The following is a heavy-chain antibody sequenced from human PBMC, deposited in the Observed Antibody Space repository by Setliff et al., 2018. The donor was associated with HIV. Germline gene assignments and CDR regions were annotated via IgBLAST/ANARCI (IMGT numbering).Heavy chain of an antibody. J-gene: IGHJ4*02. V-gene: IGHV1-8*02. CDR1: GYTFTDYY. Sequence: GASVKVSCKASGYTFTDYYIHWVRQAPGQGLEWMGWMNPKSGNTGYARKFQGRVTMTRKTSISTAYMELRSLGSDDTAVYYCARGYCSSTSCYGIYYFDNWGQGTPVTVSS. D-gene: IGHD2-2*01. CDR2: MNPKSGNT. CDR3: ARGYCSSTSCYGIYYFDN.